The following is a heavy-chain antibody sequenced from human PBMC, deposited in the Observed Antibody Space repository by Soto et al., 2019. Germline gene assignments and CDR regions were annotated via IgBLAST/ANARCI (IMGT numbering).Heavy chain of an antibody. CDR2: ISAYNGNT. CDR3: AREGSEYQLLPPIYYYDGMDV. Sequence: GASVKVSCKASGYTFTSYGISWVRQAPGQGLEWMGWISAYNGNTNYAQKLQGRVTMTTDTSTSTAYMELRSLRSDDTAVYYCAREGSEYQLLPPIYYYDGMDVWGQGTTVT. CDR1: GYTFTSYG. D-gene: IGHD2-2*01. V-gene: IGHV1-18*01. J-gene: IGHJ6*02.